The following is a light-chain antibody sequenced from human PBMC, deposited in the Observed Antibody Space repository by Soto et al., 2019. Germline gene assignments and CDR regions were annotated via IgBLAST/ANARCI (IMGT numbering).Light chain of an antibody. CDR2: DAS. V-gene: IGKV3-11*01. Sequence: EIVLTQSPATLSLSPGERATLSCRASPSVSSSLAWYQQKPGQAPRLLIYDASNRATGVPARFSGSGSGTDFTLTISSLEPEDFAVYYCQQRSNWPLTFGGGTKVEIK. CDR1: PSVSSS. J-gene: IGKJ4*01. CDR3: QQRSNWPLT.